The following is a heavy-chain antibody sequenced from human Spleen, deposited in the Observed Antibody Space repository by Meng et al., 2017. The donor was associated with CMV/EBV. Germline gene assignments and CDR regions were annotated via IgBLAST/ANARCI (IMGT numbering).Heavy chain of an antibody. CDR2: IYYTGST. J-gene: IGHJ6*02. V-gene: IGHV4-59*11. CDR3: ASLSYDYYGIDV. D-gene: IGHD2/OR15-2a*01. Sequence: SETLSLTCSVSGGSISGHYWTWIRHPPGKGLEWIGYIYYTGSTSYNPSLKSRVTISIETSKNQFSLKLSSVTAADTAVYYCASLSYDYYGIDVWGQGTTVTVSS. CDR1: GGSISGHY.